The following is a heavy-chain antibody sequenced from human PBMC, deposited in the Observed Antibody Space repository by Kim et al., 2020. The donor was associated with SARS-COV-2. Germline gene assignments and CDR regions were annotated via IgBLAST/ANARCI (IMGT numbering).Heavy chain of an antibody. CDR2: INHSGST. CDR3: ATLATRSPRITMVRGVIYYGMDV. V-gene: IGHV4-34*01. CDR1: GGSFSGYY. Sequence: SETLSLTCAVYGGSFSGYYWSWIRQPPGKGLEWIGEINHSGSTNYNPSLKSRVTISVDTSKNQFSLKLSSVTAADTAVYYCATLATRSPRITMVRGVIYYGMDVWGQGTTVTVSS. D-gene: IGHD3-10*01. J-gene: IGHJ6*02.